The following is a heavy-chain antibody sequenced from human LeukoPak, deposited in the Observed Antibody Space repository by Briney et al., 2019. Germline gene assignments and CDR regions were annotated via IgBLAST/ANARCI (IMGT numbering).Heavy chain of an antibody. CDR2: IYHSGST. D-gene: IGHD6-25*01. CDR3: ARAAFRSAFDI. J-gene: IGHJ3*02. CDR1: GYSISSGYY. Sequence: SETLSLTCTVSGYSISSGYYWGWIRQPPGKGLEWIGSIYHSGSTYYNPSLKSRVTISVDTSKNQFSLKLSSVTAADTAVYYCARAAFRSAFDIWGQGTMVTVSS. V-gene: IGHV4-38-2*02.